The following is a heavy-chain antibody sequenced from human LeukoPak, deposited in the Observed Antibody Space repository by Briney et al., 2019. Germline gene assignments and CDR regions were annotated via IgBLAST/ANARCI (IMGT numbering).Heavy chain of an antibody. CDR3: ARGGLTMGIFDY. J-gene: IGHJ4*02. Sequence: SETLSLTCTVSGASIRNRRYYWGWIRQPPGKGLEWIGSIYYSGTTYYNPSLKSRVTISIDTSKNQFSLKLTSVTAADTAMYYCARGGLTMGIFDYWGQGTLVTVSS. CDR1: GASIRNRRYY. D-gene: IGHD3-22*01. V-gene: IGHV4-39*07. CDR2: IYYSGTT.